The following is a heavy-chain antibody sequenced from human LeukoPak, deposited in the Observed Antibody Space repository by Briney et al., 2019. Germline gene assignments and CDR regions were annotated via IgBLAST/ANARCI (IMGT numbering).Heavy chain of an antibody. V-gene: IGHV3-33*06. CDR1: GFTFSNYG. Sequence: PGGSLRLSCAASGFTFSNYGIHWVRQAPGKGLEWVAVIWYDGSKQYYADSVKGRFTISRDNSKNTLYLQMDNLRAEDTAVYYCAKSPAAAGQFDYWGQGTLVTVSS. J-gene: IGHJ4*02. D-gene: IGHD6-13*01. CDR2: IWYDGSKQ. CDR3: AKSPAAAGQFDY.